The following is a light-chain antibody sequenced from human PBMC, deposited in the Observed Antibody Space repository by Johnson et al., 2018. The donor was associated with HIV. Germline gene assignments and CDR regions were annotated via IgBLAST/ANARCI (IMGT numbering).Light chain of an antibody. J-gene: IGLJ1*01. CDR1: SSNIGNNY. Sequence: QSVLTQPPSVSAAPGQKVTISCSGSSSNIGNNYVSWYQQLPGTAPKLLIYENNKRPSGIPDRFSGSKSGTSATLGITGLQTGDEADYYCGTWDSSLSVNYVFGTCTKVTVL. CDR3: GTWDSSLSVNYV. V-gene: IGLV1-51*02. CDR2: ENN.